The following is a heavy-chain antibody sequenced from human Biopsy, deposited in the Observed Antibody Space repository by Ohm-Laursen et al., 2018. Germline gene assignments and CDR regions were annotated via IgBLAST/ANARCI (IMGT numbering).Heavy chain of an antibody. D-gene: IGHD3-22*01. Sequence: GTLSPTCTVSGGAISNNNYYWGWIRQPPGKGLEWIGSIFYRGSTHYKPSLKSRVNISVDTSKNQFSLKLNSVTAADTAVYYCARDYDTSGYYYVSWGQGTLVTVSS. CDR2: IFYRGST. J-gene: IGHJ5*02. V-gene: IGHV4-39*01. CDR3: ARDYDTSGYYYVS. CDR1: GGAISNNNYY.